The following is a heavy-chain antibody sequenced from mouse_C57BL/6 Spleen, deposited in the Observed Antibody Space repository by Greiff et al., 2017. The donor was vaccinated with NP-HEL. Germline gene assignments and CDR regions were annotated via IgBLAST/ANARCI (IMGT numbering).Heavy chain of an antibody. V-gene: IGHV1-55*01. CDR1: GYTFTSYW. CDR3: AREDSSGYPFAY. J-gene: IGHJ3*01. D-gene: IGHD3-2*02. Sequence: QVQLQQPGAELVRPGSSVKLSCKASGYTFTSYWITWVKQRPGQGLEWIGDIYPGSGSTNYNEKFKSKATLTADTSSSTAYMQLSSLTSEDSAVYYCAREDSSGYPFAYWGQGTLVTVSA. CDR2: IYPGSGST.